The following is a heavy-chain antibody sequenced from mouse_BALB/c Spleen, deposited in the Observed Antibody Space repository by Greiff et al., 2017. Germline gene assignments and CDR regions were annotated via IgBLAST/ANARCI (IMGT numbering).Heavy chain of an antibody. CDR3: ARAFYDSFDY. D-gene: IGHD2-3*01. J-gene: IGHJ2*01. Sequence: DVMLVESGGGLVQPGGSLKLSCAASGFTFSSYGMSWVRQTPDKRLELVATINSNGGSTYYPDSVKGRFTISRDNGKNTLYLQMSSLKSEDTAMYYCARAFYDSFDYWGQGTTLTVSS. V-gene: IGHV5-6-3*01. CDR1: GFTFSSYG. CDR2: INSNGGST.